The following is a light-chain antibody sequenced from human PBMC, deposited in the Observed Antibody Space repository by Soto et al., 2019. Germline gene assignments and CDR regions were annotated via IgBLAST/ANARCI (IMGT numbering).Light chain of an antibody. Sequence: QSVLTQPPSATGTPGQRVTISCSGTISNIGSNSVNWYQQLPGTAPSLLIYSNNQRASGVSGRFSGSKSGTSASLAISGLRYEDESDYYCAAWDDSINGYVFGTGTKVTVL. CDR3: AAWDDSINGYV. CDR1: ISNIGSNS. CDR2: SNN. J-gene: IGLJ1*01. V-gene: IGLV1-44*01.